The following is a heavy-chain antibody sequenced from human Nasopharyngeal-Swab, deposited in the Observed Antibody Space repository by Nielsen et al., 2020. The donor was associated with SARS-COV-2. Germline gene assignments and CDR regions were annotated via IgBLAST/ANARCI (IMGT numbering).Heavy chain of an antibody. CDR3: ASGSPINVVPAARHPRQFDY. CDR2: ISYDGSNK. V-gene: IGHV3-30-3*01. J-gene: IGHJ4*02. D-gene: IGHD2-2*01. CDR1: GFTFRSYA. Sequence: GGSLRLSCAASGFTFRSYAMHWVRQAPGKGLEGVAVISYDGSNKYYADSVKGRFTISRDNSKNTLYLQMNSLRAEDTAVYYCASGSPINVVPAARHPRQFDYWGQGTLVTVSS.